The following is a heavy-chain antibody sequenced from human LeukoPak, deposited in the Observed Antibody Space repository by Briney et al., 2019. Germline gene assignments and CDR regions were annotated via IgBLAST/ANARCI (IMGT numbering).Heavy chain of an antibody. Sequence: GGYLRCSGAASGFTFSSYDMHWVRQGPGKGLEWVALITYDGSNKYYADSVKGRFTISRDNSNNTLYLQMNSLRAEDTAVYYCADDYGSGSYYSFYYWGQGTLVTVSS. J-gene: IGHJ4*02. V-gene: IGHV3-30*18. CDR1: GFTFSSYD. D-gene: IGHD3-10*01. CDR3: ADDYGSGSYYSFYY. CDR2: ITYDGSNK.